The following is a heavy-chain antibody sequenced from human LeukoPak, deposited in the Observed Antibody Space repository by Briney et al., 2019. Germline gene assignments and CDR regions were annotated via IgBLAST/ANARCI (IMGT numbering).Heavy chain of an antibody. CDR1: GGSISMYY. CDR2: IYTSGST. V-gene: IGHV4-4*07. Sequence: SQSLSLACPVAGGSISMYYWSWIRQPAGKGLEWLGRIYTSGSTNYNPSLRRRVTMSVDTSKKQFSLKLSSVTAEDTAVYYWERDVGAAAGTDNWFDPWGQLTLVT. CDR3: ERDVGAAAGTDNWFDP. J-gene: IGHJ5*02. D-gene: IGHD6-13*01.